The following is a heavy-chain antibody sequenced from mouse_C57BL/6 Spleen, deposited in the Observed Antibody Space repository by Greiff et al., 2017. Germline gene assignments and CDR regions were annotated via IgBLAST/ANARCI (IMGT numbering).Heavy chain of an antibody. CDR1: GFNIKDDY. V-gene: IGHV14-4*01. Sequence: EVQLQQSGAELVRPGASVKLSCTASGFNIKDDYMHWVKQRPEQGLEWIGWIDPENGDTEYASKFQGKATITADTSSNTAYLQLSSLTSEDTAVYYCTTRGHYYAMDYWGQGTSVTVSS. CDR2: IDPENGDT. J-gene: IGHJ4*01. CDR3: TTRGHYYAMDY.